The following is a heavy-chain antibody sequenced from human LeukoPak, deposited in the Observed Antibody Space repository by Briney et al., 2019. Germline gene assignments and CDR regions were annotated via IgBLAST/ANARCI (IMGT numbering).Heavy chain of an antibody. CDR3: ARGTPIHTTGWSVSRFDP. CDR1: GGSFSSYYY. CDR2: IYYSGTT. J-gene: IGHJ5*02. V-gene: IGHV4-59*01. D-gene: IGHD6-19*01. Sequence: SETLSLTCTVSGGSFSSYYYWSWSRPPPGKGLEYIGYIYYSGTTNYNPSLKSRVTISVDTSKNQFSLKLTSVTAADTAVYYCARGTPIHTTGWSVSRFDPWGQGTLVTVSS.